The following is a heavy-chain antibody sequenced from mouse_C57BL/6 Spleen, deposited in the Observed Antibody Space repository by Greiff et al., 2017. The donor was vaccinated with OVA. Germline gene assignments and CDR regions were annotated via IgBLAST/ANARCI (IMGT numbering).Heavy chain of an antibody. CDR3: ASSYDYDGAMDY. Sequence: VQLQQSGPELVKPGASVKISCKASGYSFTGYYMNWVTQSPEKSLEWIGEINPSTGGTTYNQKFKAKATLTVDKSSSTSSMQLKILTPEDSAVYYCASSYDYDGAMDYWGQGTSVTVSS. CDR1: GYSFTGYY. D-gene: IGHD2-4*01. V-gene: IGHV1-42*01. J-gene: IGHJ4*01. CDR2: INPSTGGT.